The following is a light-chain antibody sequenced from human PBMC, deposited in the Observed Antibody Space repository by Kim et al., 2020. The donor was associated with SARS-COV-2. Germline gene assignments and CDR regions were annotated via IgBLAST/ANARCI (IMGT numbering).Light chain of an antibody. Sequence: APGKAARITCGGNNIGSKSVPWYQHKPGQAPVLVIYYDSDRPSGIPERFSGSNSGNTATLTISRVEAGDEADYYCQVWDSSSDHVVFGGGTQLTVL. CDR3: QVWDSSSDHVV. J-gene: IGLJ2*01. CDR1: NIGSKS. V-gene: IGLV3-21*04. CDR2: YDS.